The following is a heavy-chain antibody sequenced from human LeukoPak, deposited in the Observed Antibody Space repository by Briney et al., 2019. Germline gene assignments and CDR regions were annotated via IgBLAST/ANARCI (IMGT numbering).Heavy chain of an antibody. CDR3: ARDRPYDSSGYFYVFDY. Sequence: SETLSLTCTVSGDSINSYYWSWLRQPAGKGLKWIGRIYTSGSTNYNPSLKSRVTMSVDTSKNQFSLNLNSLTAADTAVYYCARDRPYDSSGYFYVFDYWGQGTLVTVSS. CDR2: IYTSGST. J-gene: IGHJ4*02. V-gene: IGHV4-4*07. CDR1: GDSINSYY. D-gene: IGHD3-22*01.